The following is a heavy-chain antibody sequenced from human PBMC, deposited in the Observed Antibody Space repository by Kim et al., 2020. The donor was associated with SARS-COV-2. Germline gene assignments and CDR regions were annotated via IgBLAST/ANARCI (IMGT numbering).Heavy chain of an antibody. D-gene: IGHD6-19*01. J-gene: IGHJ4*02. CDR3: ARPARGWYVPVVY. Sequence: YAQKFQGRVTMTRDTSISTAYMELSRLRSDDTAVYYCARPARGWYVPVVYWGQGTLVTVSS. V-gene: IGHV1-2*02.